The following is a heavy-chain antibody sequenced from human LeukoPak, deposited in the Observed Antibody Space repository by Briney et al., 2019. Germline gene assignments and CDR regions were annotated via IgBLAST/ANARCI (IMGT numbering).Heavy chain of an antibody. Sequence: SVKVSCKASGGTFSSYAISWVRQAPGQGLEWMGGIIPIFGTANYAQKLQGRVTITTDESTSTAYMELSSLRSEDTAVYYCARGVEDGSGSYYISGYYMDVWGKGTTVTVSS. CDR3: ARGVEDGSGSYYISGYYMDV. CDR1: GGTFSSYA. J-gene: IGHJ6*03. D-gene: IGHD3-10*01. CDR2: IIPIFGTA. V-gene: IGHV1-69*05.